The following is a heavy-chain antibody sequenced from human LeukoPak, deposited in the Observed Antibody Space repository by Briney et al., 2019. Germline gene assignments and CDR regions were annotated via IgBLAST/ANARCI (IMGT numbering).Heavy chain of an antibody. V-gene: IGHV3-23*01. Sequence: QAGGSLRLSGAASGFTFSSYAMSWVRQAPGKGLEWVSAISGSGGSTYYADSVKGRFTISRDNSKNTLYLQMNSLRAEDTAVYYCAKGDVLRFLEWFKGFDPWGQGTLVTVSS. D-gene: IGHD3-3*01. CDR1: GFTFSSYA. CDR2: ISGSGGST. CDR3: AKGDVLRFLEWFKGFDP. J-gene: IGHJ5*02.